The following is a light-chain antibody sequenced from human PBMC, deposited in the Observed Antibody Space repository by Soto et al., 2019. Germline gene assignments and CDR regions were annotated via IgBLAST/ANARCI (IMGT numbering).Light chain of an antibody. CDR2: WAS. CDR3: QQYYSTPQT. CDR1: QSVLYSSNNKNY. Sequence: IVMTQSPDSLAVSLGERATINCKSSQSVLYSSNNKNYLAWYQQKPGQPPKLLIYWASTRESGVPDRFSGSGSRTDFTLTISSLQAEDVAVYYCQQYYSTPQTFGQGTKVEIK. V-gene: IGKV4-1*01. J-gene: IGKJ1*01.